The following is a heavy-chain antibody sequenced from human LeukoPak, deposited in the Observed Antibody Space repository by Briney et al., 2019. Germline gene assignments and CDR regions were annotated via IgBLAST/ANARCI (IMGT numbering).Heavy chain of an antibody. CDR1: GFTFRSYG. D-gene: IGHD6-13*01. Sequence: PGGSLRLSCAASGFTFRSYGMHWVRQAPGKGLEWLAVIWYDGSNRYYADSVKGRFTISRDNSKNTLYLQMNSLRAEDTAVYYCAKVIAAAGTSIMYFDYWGQGTLVTVSS. J-gene: IGHJ4*02. CDR2: IWYDGSNR. V-gene: IGHV3-33*06. CDR3: AKVIAAAGTSIMYFDY.